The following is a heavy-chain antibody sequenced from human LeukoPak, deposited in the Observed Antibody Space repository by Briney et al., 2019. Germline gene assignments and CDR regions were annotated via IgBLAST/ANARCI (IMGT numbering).Heavy chain of an antibody. V-gene: IGHV4-61*02. CDR3: ARDRGDGYNFYFDY. J-gene: IGHJ4*02. CDR2: IYISGST. CDR1: GGSISSGSYY. D-gene: IGHD5-24*01. Sequence: SETLSLTCTVSGGSISSGSYYWSWIRQPAGKGLEWIGRIYISGSTNYNPSLKSRLTISVNTSKNQFSLKLSSVTAADTAVYYCARDRGDGYNFYFDYWGQGTLVTVSS.